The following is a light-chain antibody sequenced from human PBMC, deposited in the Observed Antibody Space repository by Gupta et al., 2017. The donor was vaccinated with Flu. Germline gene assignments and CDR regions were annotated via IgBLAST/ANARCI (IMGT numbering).Light chain of an antibody. CDR1: QSITTF. Sequence: DIQMTQSPSSLSASVEDRVTITCRASQSITTFLNWYQQKPGKAPNLLIYAASSLQSGVPSRFSGSGSGTDFTLTISSLQREDFATYYCQQCHSTPRTFGPGTKVDI. CDR3: QQCHSTPRT. J-gene: IGKJ3*01. V-gene: IGKV1-39*01. CDR2: AAS.